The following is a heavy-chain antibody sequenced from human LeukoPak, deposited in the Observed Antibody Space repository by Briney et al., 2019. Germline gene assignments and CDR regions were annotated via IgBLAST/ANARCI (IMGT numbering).Heavy chain of an antibody. CDR2: INHSGST. J-gene: IGHJ5*02. Sequence: PSVTLSLTCAVYGGSFSGYYWSWIRQPPGKGLEWIGEINHSGSTNYNPSLKSRVTISVDTSKNQFSLKLSSVTAADTAVYYCARGRGFFVVVVAATYGWFDPWGQGTLVTVSS. D-gene: IGHD2-15*01. V-gene: IGHV4-34*01. CDR1: GGSFSGYY. CDR3: ARGRGFFVVVVAATYGWFDP.